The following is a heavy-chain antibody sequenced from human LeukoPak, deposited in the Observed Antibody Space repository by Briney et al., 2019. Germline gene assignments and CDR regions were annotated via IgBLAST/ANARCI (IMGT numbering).Heavy chain of an antibody. D-gene: IGHD6-6*01. CDR3: ASYDRIAAPERLYYMDV. V-gene: IGHV3-21*01. Sequence: GGSLRLSCAASGFTFNSYSMNWVRQAPGKGLEWVSSISSSSSYIYYADSVKGRFTISRDNAKNSLYLQMNSLRAEDTAVYYCASYDRIAAPERLYYMDVWGKGTTVTVSS. CDR1: GFTFNSYS. J-gene: IGHJ6*03. CDR2: ISSSSSYI.